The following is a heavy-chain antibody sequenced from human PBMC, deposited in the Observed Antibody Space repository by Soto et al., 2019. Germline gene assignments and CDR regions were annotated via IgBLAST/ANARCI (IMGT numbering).Heavy chain of an antibody. CDR2: INAGNGNT. Sequence: ASVKVSCKASGYTFTSYAMHWVRQAPGQRLEWMGWINAGNGNTKYSQKFQGRVTITRDTSASTAYMELSSLRSEDTAVYYCARSPPLSIVVVPAASTSWCDPWGQGTLVTVS. D-gene: IGHD2-2*01. J-gene: IGHJ5*02. CDR1: GYTFTSYA. V-gene: IGHV1-3*01. CDR3: ARSPPLSIVVVPAASTSWCDP.